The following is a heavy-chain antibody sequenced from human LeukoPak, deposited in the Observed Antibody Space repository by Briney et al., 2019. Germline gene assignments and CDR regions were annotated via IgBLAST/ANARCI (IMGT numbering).Heavy chain of an antibody. CDR2: IYHSGST. J-gene: IGHJ5*02. D-gene: IGHD3-22*01. Sequence: SETLSLTCTVSGCSISSGYYWGWIRQPPGKGLEWIGSIYHSGSTYYNPSLKSRVTISVDTSKNQFSLKLSSVTAADTAVYYCARVFSTNYYDNRGWFDPWGQGTLVTVSS. CDR1: GCSISSGYY. CDR3: ARVFSTNYYDNRGWFDP. V-gene: IGHV4-38-2*02.